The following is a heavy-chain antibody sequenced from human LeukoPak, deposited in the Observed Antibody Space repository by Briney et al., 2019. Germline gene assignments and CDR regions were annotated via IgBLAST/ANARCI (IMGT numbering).Heavy chain of an antibody. CDR3: ARAGQYGLIDF. CDR2: ISSSTTYM. Sequence: PGGSLRLSCAASGFTFSTYSMNWVRQAPGKGLEWVSSISSSTTYMYYADSLKGRFTISRNNAKDSLYLQMNSLRAEDTAVYYCARAGQYGLIDFWGQGTLVTVSS. D-gene: IGHD2-8*01. J-gene: IGHJ4*02. V-gene: IGHV3-21*01. CDR1: GFTFSTYS.